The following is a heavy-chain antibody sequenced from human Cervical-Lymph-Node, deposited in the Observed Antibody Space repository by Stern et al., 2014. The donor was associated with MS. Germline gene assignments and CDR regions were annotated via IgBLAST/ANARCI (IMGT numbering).Heavy chain of an antibody. D-gene: IGHD1-1*01. Sequence: EVQLVESGAEVKKPGESLKISCKGSGYTFTNNWIAWVRQMPGKGLEWMGIIYPDDSDTRYSPSWQGQVPFPADKSISPASLQWSSLKAADSAVYYWARHPPRRKWDDPNYGMDVWGQGTTVTVSS. J-gene: IGHJ6*02. CDR2: IYPDDSDT. CDR1: GYTFTNNW. CDR3: ARHPPRRKWDDPNYGMDV. V-gene: IGHV5-51*01.